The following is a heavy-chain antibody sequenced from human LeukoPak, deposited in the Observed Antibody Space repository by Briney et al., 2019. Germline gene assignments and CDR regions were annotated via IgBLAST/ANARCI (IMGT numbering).Heavy chain of an antibody. CDR1: GYSFTSYW. V-gene: IGHV5-51*01. J-gene: IGHJ4*02. CDR2: IYPGDSDT. Sequence: GESLKIPCKGSGYSFTSYWIGWVRQMPGKGLEWMGIIYPGDSDTGYSPSFQGQVTISADKSISTAYLQWSSLKASDTAMYYCARTRTDYGDRLDYWGQGTLVTVSS. D-gene: IGHD4-17*01. CDR3: ARTRTDYGDRLDY.